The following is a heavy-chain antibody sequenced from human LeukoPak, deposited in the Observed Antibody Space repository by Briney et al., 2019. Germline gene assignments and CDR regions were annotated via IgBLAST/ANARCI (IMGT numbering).Heavy chain of an antibody. Sequence: GGSLRLSCAASGFTFSSYSMHWVRQAPGKGLEYVSAISSNGGSTYYANSVKGRFTISRDNSKNTLYLQMGSLRADDMALYYCTRAEFRAFDIWGQGTMVTVSS. CDR3: TRAEFRAFDI. D-gene: IGHD3-10*01. CDR2: ISSNGGST. V-gene: IGHV3-64*01. CDR1: GFTFSSYS. J-gene: IGHJ3*02.